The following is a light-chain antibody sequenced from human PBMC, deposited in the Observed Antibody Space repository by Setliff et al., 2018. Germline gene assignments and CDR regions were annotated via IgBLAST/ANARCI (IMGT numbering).Light chain of an antibody. CDR3: GSYAGYNNFYV. V-gene: IGLV2-8*01. J-gene: IGLJ1*01. CDR1: SSDVGGYNR. CDR2: EVT. Sequence: QSVLAQPPSASGSPGQSVTISCTGTSSDVGGYNRVSWYQQYPGKAPKVMIYEVTKRPSGVPDRFSGSKSGNTASLTVSGLQAEDEGDIYCGSYAGYNNFYVFGTGTKVTVL.